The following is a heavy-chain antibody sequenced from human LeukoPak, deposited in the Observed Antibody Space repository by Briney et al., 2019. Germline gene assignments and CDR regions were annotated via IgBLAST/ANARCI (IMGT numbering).Heavy chain of an antibody. Sequence: SVKVSCKASGGTFSSYAISWVRQAPGQGLEWMGGIIPIFGTAKYAQKFQGRVTITADESTSTAYMELSSLRSEDTAVYYCARRKDIVVVPAAMPASYYYYGMDVWGKGTTVTVSS. CDR1: GGTFSSYA. CDR3: ARRKDIVVVPAAMPASYYYYGMDV. J-gene: IGHJ6*04. V-gene: IGHV1-69*01. CDR2: IIPIFGTA. D-gene: IGHD2-2*01.